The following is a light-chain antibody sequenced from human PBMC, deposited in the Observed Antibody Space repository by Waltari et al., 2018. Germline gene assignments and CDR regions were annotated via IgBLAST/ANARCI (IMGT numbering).Light chain of an antibody. J-gene: IGKJ2*01. Sequence: IQMTQSPSSLSASVGDRVTITCRSSQSIRNYLNWYQHKPGKAPKLLIYAASSLQSGVPSRFSGSGSRTDFTLTISSLQPEDFATYYCQQSHTPPVFTFGQGTKLDMK. V-gene: IGKV1-39*01. CDR1: QSIRNY. CDR2: AAS. CDR3: QQSHTPPVFT.